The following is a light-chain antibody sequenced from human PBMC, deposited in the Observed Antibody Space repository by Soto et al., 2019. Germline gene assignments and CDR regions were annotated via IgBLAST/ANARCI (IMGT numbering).Light chain of an antibody. J-gene: IGKJ4*01. CDR1: QGVSKNF. CDR2: AAS. V-gene: IGKV3-20*01. Sequence: EIVLTQSPATLSLSPGERATLSCRASQGVSKNFLAWYQQTPDQAPMLLINAASSRATGIPSIFSGGWSGTDFPPTSDILEPEDFAVYFWQQYGSSPPTFGGGTKVAIK. CDR3: QQYGSSPPT.